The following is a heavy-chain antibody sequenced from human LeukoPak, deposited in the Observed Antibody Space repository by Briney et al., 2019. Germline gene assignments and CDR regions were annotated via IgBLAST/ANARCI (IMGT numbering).Heavy chain of an antibody. V-gene: IGHV3-74*01. CDR3: ARGAAGSGYGSDS. CDR2: IDMNGGSI. CDR1: GFTFRSYW. Sequence: GGSLRLSCVGSGFTFRSYWMHWVRQVAGKGLVWISRIDMNGGSINYADSVKGRFIISRDNAKNTFYLQMDSLRVEDTAVYFCARGAAGSGYGSDSWGQGTVATVSS. J-gene: IGHJ4*02. D-gene: IGHD3-9*01.